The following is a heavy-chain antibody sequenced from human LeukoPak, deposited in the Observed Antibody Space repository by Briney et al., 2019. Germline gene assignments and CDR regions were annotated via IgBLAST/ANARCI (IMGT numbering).Heavy chain of an antibody. CDR2: IKQDGSEK. CDR1: GFTYSICC. D-gene: IGHD3-22*01. V-gene: IGHV3-7*01. Sequence: GGSLRLSCGASGFTYSICCVSCVPGAPGEGGEGVSNIKQDGSEKYYVDSVKGRFTISRANAKNSLYLQMNSLRAGDTAVYYCARDVEGYDSSGYLFDYWGQGTLVT. J-gene: IGHJ4*02. CDR3: ARDVEGYDSSGYLFDY.